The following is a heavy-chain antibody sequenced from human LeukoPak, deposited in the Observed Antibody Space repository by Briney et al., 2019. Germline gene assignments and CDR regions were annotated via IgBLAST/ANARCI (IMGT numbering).Heavy chain of an antibody. J-gene: IGHJ6*02. CDR1: GFTFSNYA. CDR3: AKKVITYYYGMDV. D-gene: IGHD2-21*01. V-gene: IGHV3-23*01. CDR2: ISGSGGAT. Sequence: GGSLRLSCAASGFTFSNYAMSWVRQAPGKGLEWVSGISGSGGATYYADSVKGRFTISRDNSKNTLYLQMSGLRAEDTAVYYCAKKVITYYYGMDVWGQGTTATVSS.